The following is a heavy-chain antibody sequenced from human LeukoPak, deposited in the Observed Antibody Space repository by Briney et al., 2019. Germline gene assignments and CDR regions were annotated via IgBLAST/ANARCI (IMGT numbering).Heavy chain of an antibody. CDR3: ARDRGWLVSDY. CDR1: GFTFSTYW. J-gene: IGHJ4*02. D-gene: IGHD6-19*01. V-gene: IGHV3-7*03. Sequence: GGSLRLSCADSGFTFSTYWMGWVRQAPGKGLEWLGNIKEDGSEKYYGDLVEGRFTISRDNAKNTLFLQMNSLRAEDTAVYYCARDRGWLVSDYWGQGTLVTVSS. CDR2: IKEDGSEK.